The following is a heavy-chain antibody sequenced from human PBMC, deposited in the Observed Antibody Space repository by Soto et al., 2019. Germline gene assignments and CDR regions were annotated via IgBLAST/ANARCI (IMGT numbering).Heavy chain of an antibody. D-gene: IGHD6-19*01. CDR1: GFTLSSYS. V-gene: IGHV3-48*02. Sequence: EVQLVESGGVLVQPGGSLRLSCAASGFTLSSYSMHWVRQAPGKGLEWVSYISGSGGTIYYADSVKGRFTISRDNAKNSLYVQMNSLRDEDTAVYFCARETGLRSSGWSYYFDFWGQGTMVTVSS. CDR3: ARETGLRSSGWSYYFDF. CDR2: ISGSGGTI. J-gene: IGHJ4*02.